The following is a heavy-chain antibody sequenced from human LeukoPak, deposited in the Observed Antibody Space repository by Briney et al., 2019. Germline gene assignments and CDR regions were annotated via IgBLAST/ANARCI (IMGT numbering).Heavy chain of an antibody. V-gene: IGHV1-46*01. CDR3: ARGYSGYDLEGDSSSYYYYYMDV. Sequence: ASVKVSCKASGYTFTSYYMHWVRQAPGQGLEWMGIINPSGGSTSYAQKFQGRVTMTRDMSTSTVYMGLSSLRSEDTAVYYCARGYSGYDLEGDSSSYYYYYMDVWGKGTTVTVSS. D-gene: IGHD5-12*01. CDR1: GYTFTSYY. J-gene: IGHJ6*03. CDR2: INPSGGST.